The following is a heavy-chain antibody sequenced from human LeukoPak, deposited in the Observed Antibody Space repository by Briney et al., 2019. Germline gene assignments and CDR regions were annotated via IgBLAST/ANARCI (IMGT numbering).Heavy chain of an antibody. Sequence: GESLKISCKGSGYTFSSYWIGWLRQLPGKGLEWMGIIHPGDSRTRYSPSFRGHVTFSVDESISTAYLQWSSLKASDTAIYFCARHSCSGIGCHYDFWGQGTLVTVSS. D-gene: IGHD2-15*01. V-gene: IGHV5-51*01. CDR2: IHPGDSRT. J-gene: IGHJ4*02. CDR1: GYTFSSYW. CDR3: ARHSCSGIGCHYDF.